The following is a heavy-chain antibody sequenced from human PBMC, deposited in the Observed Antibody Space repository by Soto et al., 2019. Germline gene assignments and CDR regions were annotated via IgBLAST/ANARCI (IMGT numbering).Heavy chain of an antibody. CDR3: AKVGCSSTSCYALDY. CDR2: ISWNSGSI. V-gene: IGHV3-9*01. D-gene: IGHD2-2*01. J-gene: IGHJ4*02. Sequence: EVQLVESGGGLVQPGGSLRLSCAASGFTFDDYAMHWVRQAPGKGLEWVSGISWNSGSIGYADSVKGRFTISRDNAKNSLYLQMNSLRAEDTALYYCAKVGCSSTSCYALDYWGQGTLVTVSS. CDR1: GFTFDDYA.